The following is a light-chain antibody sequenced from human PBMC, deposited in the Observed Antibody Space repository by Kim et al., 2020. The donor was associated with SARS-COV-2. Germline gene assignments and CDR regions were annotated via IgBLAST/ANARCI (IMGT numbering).Light chain of an antibody. CDR2: DAS. CDR3: QQRSN. V-gene: IGKV3-11*01. J-gene: IGKJ4*01. Sequence: VTLSLSPGERAALSCRASQSVSSYLAWYQPTPGQAPRLLIYDASNRATGIPARFSGSGSGTDFTLTISSLEPEDFAVYYCQQRSNFGGGTKVDIK. CDR1: QSVSSY.